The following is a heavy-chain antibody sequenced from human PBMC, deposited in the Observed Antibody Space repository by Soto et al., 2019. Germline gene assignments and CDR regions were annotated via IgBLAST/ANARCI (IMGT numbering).Heavy chain of an antibody. V-gene: IGHV1-69*13. CDR3: ARGQWERYQSYYDYYGVDV. CDR2: IIPIFGTA. Sequence: SVKVSCKASGGTFSSYAISWVRQAPGQGLEWMGGIIPIFGTANYAQKFQGRVTITADESTSTAYMELSSLRSEDTAVYYCARGQWERYQSYYDYYGVDVWGQGTTVTVSS. J-gene: IGHJ6*02. D-gene: IGHD1-1*01. CDR1: GGTFSSYA.